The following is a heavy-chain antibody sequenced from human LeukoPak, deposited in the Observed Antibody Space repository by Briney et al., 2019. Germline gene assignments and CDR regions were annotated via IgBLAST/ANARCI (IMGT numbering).Heavy chain of an antibody. CDR1: GFTFSSYA. J-gene: IGHJ4*02. Sequence: GRSLRLSCAAFGFTFSSYAMHWVRQAPGKGLEWVAVISYDGSNKYYADSVKGRFTISRDNSKNTLYLQMNSLRAEDTAVYYCATESYYDSSYDYWGQGTLVTVSS. D-gene: IGHD3-22*01. CDR2: ISYDGSNK. CDR3: ATESYYDSSYDY. V-gene: IGHV3-30-3*01.